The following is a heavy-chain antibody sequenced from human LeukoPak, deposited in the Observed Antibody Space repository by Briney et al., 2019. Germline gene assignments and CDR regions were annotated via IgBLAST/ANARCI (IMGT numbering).Heavy chain of an antibody. D-gene: IGHD6-19*01. CDR3: ARVLAPGIAVAKD. CDR2: TRNKADSYTT. J-gene: IGHJ4*02. CDR1: GFTFSSYG. V-gene: IGHV3-72*01. Sequence: GGSLRLSCGASGFTFSSYGMHWVRQAPGKGLEWVGRTRNKADSYTTEYAASVKGRFTISRDDSKNSLYLQMNSLKTEDTAVYYCARVLAPGIAVAKDWGQGTLVTVSS.